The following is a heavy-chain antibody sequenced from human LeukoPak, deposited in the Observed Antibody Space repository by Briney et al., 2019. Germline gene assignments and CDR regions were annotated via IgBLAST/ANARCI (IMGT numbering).Heavy chain of an antibody. J-gene: IGHJ4*02. CDR2: IRTSVSST. V-gene: IGHV3-23*01. D-gene: IGHD1-14*01. CDR3: AKDLNNNGRGFDY. Sequence: PGESLRLSCAASGFTFSSYGLSWVRQAPRKGLEWVSAIRTSVSSTYYADSVQGRFIISRDNSKNTLYLQMDSLRADDTAVYYCAKDLNNNGRGFDYWGQGTLVTVSS. CDR1: GFTFSSYG.